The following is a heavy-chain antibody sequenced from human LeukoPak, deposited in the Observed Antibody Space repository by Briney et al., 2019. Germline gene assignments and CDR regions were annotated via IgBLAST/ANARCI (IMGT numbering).Heavy chain of an antibody. J-gene: IGHJ4*02. CDR1: GDTVSSNSAA. Sequence: SQTLSLTCAISGDTVSSNSAAWNCIRQSPSRGLEWLGRTYYSTTWYNDYAVSVKSRITINPDTSKNQFSLQLNSVTPEGTVVYYCARTITMIVVADNGFDYWGEGTLVTVS. CDR3: ARTITMIVVADNGFDY. CDR2: TYYSTTWYN. V-gene: IGHV6-1*01. D-gene: IGHD3-22*01.